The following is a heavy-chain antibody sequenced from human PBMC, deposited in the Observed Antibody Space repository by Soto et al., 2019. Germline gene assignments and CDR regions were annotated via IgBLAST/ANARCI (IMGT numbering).Heavy chain of an antibody. CDR2: INPNLGNT. Sequence: QVQLVQSGAEMKKPGASVKVSCKASGYTFTDTFIHWVRQAPGQRPEWLGWINPNLGNTQYSRKLQGRVTLTRDTSVTTVYMELAGLESDDSAFYFCARTLPTTVLGFDYWGQGTLVTVSS. CDR1: GYTFTDTF. CDR3: ARTLPTTVLGFDY. D-gene: IGHD1-1*01. J-gene: IGHJ4*02. V-gene: IGHV1-2*02.